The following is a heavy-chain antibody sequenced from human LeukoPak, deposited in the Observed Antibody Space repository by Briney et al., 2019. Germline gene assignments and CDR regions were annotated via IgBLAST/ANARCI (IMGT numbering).Heavy chain of an antibody. Sequence: GGSLRLSCAASGFTFSSYGMNWVGQAPGKGLEWVLYISSTSRTIYDADSVKGRFTISRDNAKNSLYLQMNSLRDEDTAVYYCARDPLRWLQNNYYYYYMDVWGKGTTVTVSS. D-gene: IGHD5-24*01. CDR1: GFTFSSYG. J-gene: IGHJ6*03. CDR2: ISSTSRTI. V-gene: IGHV3-48*02. CDR3: ARDPLRWLQNNYYYYYMDV.